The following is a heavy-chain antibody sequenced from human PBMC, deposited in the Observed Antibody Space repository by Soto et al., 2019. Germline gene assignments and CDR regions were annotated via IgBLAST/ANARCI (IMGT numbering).Heavy chain of an antibody. CDR1: GGSFGGYY. CDR2: INHSGST. D-gene: IGHD4-17*01. V-gene: IGHV4-34*01. J-gene: IGHJ5*02. CDR3: ARVDYGDQGGFDP. Sequence: QVQLQQWGAGLLKPSETLSLTCAVYGGSFGGYYWSWIGQPPGKGLEWIGEINHSGSTNYNPSLKSRVTISVDTSKNQFSLKLSSVTAADTAVYYCARVDYGDQGGFDPWGQGTLVTVSS.